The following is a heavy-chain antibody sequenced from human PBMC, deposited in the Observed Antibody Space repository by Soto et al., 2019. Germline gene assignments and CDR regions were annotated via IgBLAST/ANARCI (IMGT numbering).Heavy chain of an antibody. V-gene: IGHV3-30-3*01. CDR2: ISYDGSNK. J-gene: IGHJ6*02. Sequence: QVQLVESGGGVVQPGRSLRLSCAASGFTFSSYAMHWVRQAPGKGLEWVAVISYDGSNKYYADSVKGRFTISRDNSKNTLYLQMNSLRAENTTVYYCASNHGTRSWYYYYGMDVWGQGTTVTVSS. CDR1: GFTFSSYA. CDR3: ASNHGTRSWYYYYGMDV. D-gene: IGHD6-13*01.